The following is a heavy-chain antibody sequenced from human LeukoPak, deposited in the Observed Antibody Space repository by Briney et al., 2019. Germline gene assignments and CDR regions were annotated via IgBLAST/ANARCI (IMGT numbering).Heavy chain of an antibody. CDR1: GGSFSGYY. Sequence: SETLSLTCAVYGGSFSGYYWSWIRQPPGKGLEWIGEINHSGSTNYNPSLKSRVTISVDTSKNQFSLKLSSVTAADTAVYYCARGSSVPTGASSVKPGHFDYWGQGTLVTVSS. CDR2: INHSGST. D-gene: IGHD3-10*01. J-gene: IGHJ4*02. CDR3: ARGSSVPTGASSVKPGHFDY. V-gene: IGHV4-34*01.